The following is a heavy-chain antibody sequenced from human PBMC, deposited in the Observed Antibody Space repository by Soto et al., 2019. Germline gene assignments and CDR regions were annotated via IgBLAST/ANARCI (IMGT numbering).Heavy chain of an antibody. CDR3: ARSTVTTIGYYYYGMDV. J-gene: IGHJ6*02. Sequence: PSETLSLTCTVSGGSMNSYYWSWIRQPPGKGLEWIGHIYYSGATNYNPSLKSRLTISLDTSKNQFSLKLSSVTAADTAVYYCARSTVTTIGYYYYGMDVWGQGTTVTV. D-gene: IGHD4-4*01. CDR2: IYYSGAT. V-gene: IGHV4-59*12. CDR1: GGSMNSYY.